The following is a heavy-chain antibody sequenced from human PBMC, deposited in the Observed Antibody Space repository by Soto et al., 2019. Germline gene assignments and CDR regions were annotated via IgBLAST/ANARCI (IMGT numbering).Heavy chain of an antibody. J-gene: IGHJ5*02. Sequence: QVTLKESGPVLVKPTETLTLTCTVSGFSLSNARMGVSWIRQPXGKAXXWLAHIFLNDEKSYSTSLKSRLTISKDTSKSQVVLTMTNMDPVDTATYYCARILGIAAAGLTHWFDPWGQGTLVTVSS. CDR3: ARILGIAAAGLTHWFDP. CDR1: GFSLSNARMG. V-gene: IGHV2-26*01. CDR2: IFLNDEK. D-gene: IGHD6-13*01.